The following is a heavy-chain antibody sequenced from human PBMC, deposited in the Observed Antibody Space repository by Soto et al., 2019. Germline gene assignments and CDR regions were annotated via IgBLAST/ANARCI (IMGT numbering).Heavy chain of an antibody. CDR2: IKSKTDGGTT. CDR3: TTEAGIVGATGTEQNWFDP. D-gene: IGHD1-26*01. Sequence: VQLVESGGDLVKPGGPLRLSCSASGFTFSNAWMNWVRQAPGKGLEWVGRIKSKTDGGTTDYAAPVKGRFTISRDDSKNMLYLQMNSLKTEDTAVYYCTTEAGIVGATGTEQNWFDPWGQGTLVTVSS. J-gene: IGHJ5*02. V-gene: IGHV3-15*07. CDR1: GFTFSNAW.